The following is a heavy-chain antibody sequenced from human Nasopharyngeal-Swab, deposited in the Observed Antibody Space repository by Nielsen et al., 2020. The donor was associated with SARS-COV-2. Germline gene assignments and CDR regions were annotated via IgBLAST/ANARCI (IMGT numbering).Heavy chain of an antibody. D-gene: IGHD1-14*01. CDR2: ISAYNGNT. Sequence: ASVKVSCKASGYTFTSYGISWVRQAPGQGLEWMGWISAYNGNTNYAQKLQGRVTMTTDTSTSTAYMELRSLRSDGTAVYYCARDPAFKDPANGNYYYYGIDVWGQGTTGTVSS. CDR1: GYTFTSYG. CDR3: ARDPAFKDPANGNYYYYGIDV. V-gene: IGHV1-18*01. J-gene: IGHJ6*02.